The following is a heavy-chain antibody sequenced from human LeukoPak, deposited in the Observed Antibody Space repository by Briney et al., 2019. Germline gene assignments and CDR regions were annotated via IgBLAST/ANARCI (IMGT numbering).Heavy chain of an antibody. V-gene: IGHV4-59*01. CDR1: GGSFSGYY. J-gene: IGHJ3*02. CDR3: ARGSNYVGGVAFDI. D-gene: IGHD1-1*01. Sequence: PSETLSLTCAVYGGSFSGYYWSWIRQPPGKGLEWIGYIYYSGSTNYNPSLKSRVTISVDTSKNQFSLELSSVTAADTAVYYYARGSNYVGGVAFDIWGQGTMVTVSS. CDR2: IYYSGST.